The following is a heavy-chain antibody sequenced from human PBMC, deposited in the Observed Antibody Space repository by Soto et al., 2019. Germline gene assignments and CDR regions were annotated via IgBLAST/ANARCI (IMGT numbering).Heavy chain of an antibody. CDR3: AGEGTYYGSGSYQDWFDP. CDR1: GYTFTSYG. Sequence: QVQLVQSGAEVKKPGASVKVSCKASGYTFTSYGISWVRQAPGQGLEWMGWISGYNGNTNYAQKLQSRVTMTTDTATSNAYMELRSLRSDDTAVYYCAGEGTYYGSGSYQDWFDPWGQGTLVTVSS. CDR2: ISGYNGNT. J-gene: IGHJ5*02. D-gene: IGHD3-10*01. V-gene: IGHV1-18*01.